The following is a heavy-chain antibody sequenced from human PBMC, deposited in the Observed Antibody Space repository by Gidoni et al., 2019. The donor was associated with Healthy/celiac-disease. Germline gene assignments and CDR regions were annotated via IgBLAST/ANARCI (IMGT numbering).Heavy chain of an antibody. V-gene: IGHV5-51*03. CDR1: GYSFPSYW. CDR2: IYPRDSDT. Sequence: EVQLVQSGAEVKQPGESLKISCKGSGYSFPSYWIGWVRQMPGKGLEWMGIIYPRDSDTRYSPSFQGQVTISADKSISTAYLQLSSLKASDTAMYYCASFGYDFWSGYYRGGAYFDYWGQGTLVTVSS. D-gene: IGHD3-3*01. J-gene: IGHJ4*02. CDR3: ASFGYDFWSGYYRGGAYFDY.